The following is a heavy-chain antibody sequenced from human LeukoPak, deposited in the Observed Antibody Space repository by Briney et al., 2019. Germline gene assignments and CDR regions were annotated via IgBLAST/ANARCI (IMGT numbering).Heavy chain of an antibody. CDR2: ISYSGST. V-gene: IGHV4-39*02. J-gene: IGHJ6*02. CDR1: GGSISSSDFN. D-gene: IGHD4-17*01. Sequence: SETLSLTCTVSGGSISSSDFNWGWIRQPPGKGLEWIGVISYSGSTYYNPSLKSRVTISVDTSKSHFSLKLSSVTAADTAIYYCARGLERGYGHGMDVWGQGTTVTVSS. CDR3: ARGLERGYGHGMDV.